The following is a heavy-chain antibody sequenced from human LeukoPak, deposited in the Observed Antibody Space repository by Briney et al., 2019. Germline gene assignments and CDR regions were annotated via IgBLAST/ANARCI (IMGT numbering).Heavy chain of an antibody. V-gene: IGHV4-34*01. Sequence: SETLSLTCTVSGGSISSYYWSWIRQPPGKGLEWIGEINHSGSTNYNPSLKSRVTISVDTSKNQFSLKLSSVTAADTAVYYCARGYYGSGSANWYFDLWGRGTLVTVSS. CDR3: ARGYYGSGSANWYFDL. J-gene: IGHJ2*01. CDR1: GGSISSYY. CDR2: INHSGST. D-gene: IGHD3-10*01.